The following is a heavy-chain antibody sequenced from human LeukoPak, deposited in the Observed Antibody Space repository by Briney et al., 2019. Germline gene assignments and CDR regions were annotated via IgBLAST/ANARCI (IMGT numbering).Heavy chain of an antibody. CDR2: FDYSGST. Sequence: PSETLSLTCSVSGASIRSSSYYWGWIRQPPGKGLEWIGTFDYSGSTYYNPSLRSRVTILADKSKNHFSLKVTSVTAADTAVYYCARGGYSYGFGYWGQGTLVTVSS. CDR1: GASIRSSSYY. J-gene: IGHJ4*02. V-gene: IGHV4-39*02. CDR3: ARGGYSYGFGY. D-gene: IGHD5-18*01.